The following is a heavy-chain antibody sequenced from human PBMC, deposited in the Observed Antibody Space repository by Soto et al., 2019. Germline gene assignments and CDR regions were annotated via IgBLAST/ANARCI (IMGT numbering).Heavy chain of an antibody. J-gene: IGHJ4*02. CDR3: AMTGWYCVEF. CDR2: IHHSGRI. D-gene: IGHD6-19*01. Sequence: QVQLQESGPGLVKPSETLSLTCAVSGGSISDGKWWSWVRQPPGKGLAGIGEIHHSGRINYNPSLKSQVTLSVDKSKNQSSLNVSSVTAADTGVSFCAMTGWYCVEFWGQGTLVTVGS. V-gene: IGHV4-4*02. CDR1: GGSISDGKW.